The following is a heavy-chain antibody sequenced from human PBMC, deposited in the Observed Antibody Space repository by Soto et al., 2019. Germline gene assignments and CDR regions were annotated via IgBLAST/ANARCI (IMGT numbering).Heavy chain of an antibody. V-gene: IGHV1-24*01. CDR2: FDPEDGET. Sequence: ASVKVSCKVSGYTLTELSMHWVRQAPGKGLEWMGGFDPEDGETIYAQKFQGRVTMTEDTSTDTAYMELSSLRSEDTAVYYCATGYDFWSGYYYYGMDVWGQGTTVTVSS. D-gene: IGHD3-3*01. J-gene: IGHJ6*02. CDR3: ATGYDFWSGYYYYGMDV. CDR1: GYTLTELS.